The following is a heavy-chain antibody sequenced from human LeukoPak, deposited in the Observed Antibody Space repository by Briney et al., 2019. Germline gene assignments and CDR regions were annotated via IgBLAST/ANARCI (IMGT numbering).Heavy chain of an antibody. Sequence: ASVKVSCKASAYTFTSYNINWVRQATGQGLEWMGWMNPNSGNTGYAQKFQGRVTMNRNTSISTAYMELSSLTSEDTAVYYCARDGSGSYYDRGWFDPWGQGTLVTVSS. J-gene: IGHJ5*02. CDR2: MNPNSGNT. CDR3: ARDGSGSYYDRGWFDP. CDR1: AYTFTSYN. D-gene: IGHD3-10*01. V-gene: IGHV1-8*01.